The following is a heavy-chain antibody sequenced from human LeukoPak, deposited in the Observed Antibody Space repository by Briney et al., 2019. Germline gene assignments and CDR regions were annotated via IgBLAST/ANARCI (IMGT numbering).Heavy chain of an antibody. V-gene: IGHV3-23*01. D-gene: IGHD3-22*01. CDR3: AKDENYYDSSGYYFFDY. J-gene: IGHJ4*02. Sequence: GGSLRLSCAASGFTFSSYAMSWVRQAPRKGLEWVSAISGSGGSTYYADSVKGRFTISRDNSKNTLYLQMNSLRAEDTAVYYCAKDENYYDSSGYYFFDYWGQGTLVTVSS. CDR2: ISGSGGST. CDR1: GFTFSSYA.